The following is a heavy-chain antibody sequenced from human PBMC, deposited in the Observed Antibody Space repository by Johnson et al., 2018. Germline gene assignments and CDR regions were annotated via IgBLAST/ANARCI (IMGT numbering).Heavy chain of an antibody. CDR1: GFTFSTYW. V-gene: IGHV3-7*01. D-gene: IGHD3-9*01. Sequence: VQLVQSGGGLVQPGGSLRLSCAGSGFTFSTYWMSWVRQAPGKGLEWVANIKQDGSQKYYVDSVRGRFTISRDNAKNSLYLQMNSLIVEDTAVYYCAKGPSPSYWHILTGDSFALDVWGQGTMVTVSS. CDR2: IKQDGSQK. J-gene: IGHJ3*01. CDR3: AKGPSPSYWHILTGDSFALDV.